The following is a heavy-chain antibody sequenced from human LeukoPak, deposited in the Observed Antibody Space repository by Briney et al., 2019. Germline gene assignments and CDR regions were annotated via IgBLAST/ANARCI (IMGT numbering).Heavy chain of an antibody. Sequence: SETPSLTCSVSGGSVSSGSYYWSWIRQPPGKGLEWIGYIYYSGSTDYNASLMSRVIISVDTSKNQFSLKLTSVTAADTAVYYCARVRWNDGDAFDIWGQGALVTVSS. CDR1: GGSVSSGSYY. V-gene: IGHV4-61*01. J-gene: IGHJ3*02. CDR3: ARVRWNDGDAFDI. CDR2: IYYSGST. D-gene: IGHD1-1*01.